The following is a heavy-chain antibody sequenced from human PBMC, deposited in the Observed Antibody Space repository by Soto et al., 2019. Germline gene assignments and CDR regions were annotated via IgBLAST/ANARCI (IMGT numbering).Heavy chain of an antibody. CDR1: GGPPSSGSYH. J-gene: IGHJ6*03. D-gene: IGHD3-10*01. CDR2: IYYSGST. V-gene: IGHV4-61*01. Sequence: PSETLSLTCTVPGGPPSSGSYHCSCIRQPPGKGLECIGYIYYSGSTNYNPSLKSRVTISVDTSKNQFSLKLSSVTAADTAVYYCARAFLSYIITMVRGAPWALMDVWGKGTTVTVSS. CDR3: ARAFLSYIITMVRGAPWALMDV.